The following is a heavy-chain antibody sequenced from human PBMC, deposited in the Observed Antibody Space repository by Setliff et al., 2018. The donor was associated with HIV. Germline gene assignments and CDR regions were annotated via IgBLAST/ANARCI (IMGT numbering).Heavy chain of an antibody. CDR3: VNPSGAMGDFDS. J-gene: IGHJ4*02. CDR2: IYYHGST. CDR1: GGSISSTNYF. Sequence: LSLTCTVSGGSISSTNYFWGWIRQPPGKGLEWIGTIYYHGSTYYNPSLKSRVTISIDTSKNRFSLQLTSVTAADTAVYYCVNPSGAMGDFDSWGQGTLVTVSS. D-gene: IGHD3-16*01. V-gene: IGHV4-39*01.